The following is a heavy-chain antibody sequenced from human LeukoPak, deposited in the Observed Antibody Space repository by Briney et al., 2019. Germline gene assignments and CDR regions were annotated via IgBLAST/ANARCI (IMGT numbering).Heavy chain of an antibody. D-gene: IGHD3-16*01. CDR3: ARDRGEINWFDP. CDR2: IYHSGST. V-gene: IGHV4-38-2*02. CDR1: GYSISSGYY. J-gene: IGHJ5*02. Sequence: PSETLSLTCTVSGYSISSGYYWGWIRQPPGKGLEWIGSIYHSGSTYYNPSLKSRVTISVDTSKNQFSLKLSSVTAADTAVYYCARDRGEINWFDPWGQGTLVTVSS.